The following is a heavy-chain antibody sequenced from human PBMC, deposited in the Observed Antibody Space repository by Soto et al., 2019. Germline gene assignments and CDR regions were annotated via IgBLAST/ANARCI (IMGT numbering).Heavy chain of an antibody. V-gene: IGHV4-4*02. J-gene: IGHJ6*02. CDR3: ASLEYYYGMDV. Sequence: SETLSLTCAVSGGSISSSNWCSCVRQPPGKGLEWIGEIYHSGSTNYNPSLKSRVTISVDKSKNQFSLKLSSVTAADTAVYYCASLEYYYGMDVWGQGTTVTVSS. CDR2: IYHSGST. CDR1: GGSISSSNW.